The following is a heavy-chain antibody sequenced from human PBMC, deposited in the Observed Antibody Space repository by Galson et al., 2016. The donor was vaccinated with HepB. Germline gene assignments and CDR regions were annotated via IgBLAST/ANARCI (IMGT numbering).Heavy chain of an antibody. D-gene: IGHD2-15*01. CDR3: ARLVPDRKVVAASNYYYYYGMDV. CDR1: GGTFSSYA. Sequence: SVKVSCKASGGTFSSYAISWVRQAPGQGLEWMGGIIPILAITNYAQKFQGRVPVTADKSTSTAYMELSSLRSEDPAVYYCARLVPDRKVVAASNYYYYYGMDVWGQGTTVTVSS. V-gene: IGHV1-69*10. CDR2: IIPILAIT. J-gene: IGHJ6*02.